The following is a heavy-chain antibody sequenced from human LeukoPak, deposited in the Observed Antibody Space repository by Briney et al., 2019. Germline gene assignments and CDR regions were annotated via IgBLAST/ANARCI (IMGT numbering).Heavy chain of an antibody. D-gene: IGHD4-17*01. CDR2: ISAYNGNT. J-gene: IGHJ4*02. CDR1: GYTFTSYG. Sequence: GASVKVSCKASGYTFTSYGISWVRQAPGQGLEWMGWISAYNGNTNYAQKLQGRVTMTTDTSTSTAYMELRSLRPEDTAVYYCARWPHYGEYLSGGYFNSWGQGTRVTVSS. CDR3: ARWPHYGEYLSGGYFNS. V-gene: IGHV1-18*01.